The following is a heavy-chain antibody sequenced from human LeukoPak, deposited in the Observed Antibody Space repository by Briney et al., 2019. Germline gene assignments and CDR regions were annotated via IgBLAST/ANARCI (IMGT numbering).Heavy chain of an antibody. D-gene: IGHD6-13*01. J-gene: IGHJ5*02. Sequence: SEALSLTCTVSGGSIDSNSWTWIRQPPGKGLEWIGYIYYSGTTNYNPSLKSRVTMSVDMSKNQFSLKLSSVTAADTAVYYCARRSSSWKNWFDPWGQGTLVTVSS. CDR3: ARRSSSWKNWFDP. CDR2: IYYSGTT. V-gene: IGHV4-59*01. CDR1: GGSIDSNS.